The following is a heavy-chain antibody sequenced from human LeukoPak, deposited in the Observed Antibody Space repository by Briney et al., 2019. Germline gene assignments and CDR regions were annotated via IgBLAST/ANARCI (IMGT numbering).Heavy chain of an antibody. CDR1: GFTFSSYG. CDR3: AKGPLGLYAPFDY. D-gene: IGHD2-2*01. CDR2: IRYDGSNK. J-gene: IGHJ4*02. Sequence: GRSLRLSCAASGFTFSSYGMHWVRQAPGKGLEWVAFIRYDGSNKYYADSVKGRFTISRDNSKNTLYLQMNSLRAEDTAVYYCAKGPLGLYAPFDYWGQGTLVTVSS. V-gene: IGHV3-30*02.